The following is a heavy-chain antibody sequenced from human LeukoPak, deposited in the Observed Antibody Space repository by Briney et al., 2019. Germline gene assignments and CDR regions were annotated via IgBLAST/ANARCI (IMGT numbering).Heavy chain of an antibody. D-gene: IGHD6-19*01. CDR2: IYPKSGGT. J-gene: IGHJ4*02. Sequence: ASVKVSCKPSGYSFTGYYLDWVRQAPGQGLEWMGWIYPKSGGTNYAQKFPGRVTMTRDTSISTAYMELSSLRSDDTAIYYCARRVFSGWGYYFDYWGQGTLVTVSS. CDR3: ARRVFSGWGYYFDY. V-gene: IGHV1-2*02. CDR1: GYSFTGYY.